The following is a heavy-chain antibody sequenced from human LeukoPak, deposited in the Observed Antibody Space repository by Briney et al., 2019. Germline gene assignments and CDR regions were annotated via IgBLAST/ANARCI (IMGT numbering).Heavy chain of an antibody. D-gene: IGHD3-10*01. CDR2: VCAGGGTT. Sequence: GGSLRLSCVASGFTFSSYAMNWVRQAPGKGMKWVSGVCAGGGTTYYADSVKGRFTISRDNSKNTLYLQMSSLRAEDTAVYYCAKDRREDGSGSYFFDWGQGTLLTVSS. V-gene: IGHV3-23*01. CDR3: AKDRREDGSGSYFFD. CDR1: GFTFSSYA. J-gene: IGHJ4*02.